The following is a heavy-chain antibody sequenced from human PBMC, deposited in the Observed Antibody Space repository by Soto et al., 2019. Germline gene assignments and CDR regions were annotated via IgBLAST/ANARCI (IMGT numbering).Heavy chain of an antibody. CDR3: ARCGGSVHGNDY. CDR1: GYTFTSYA. CDR2: INAGNGNT. V-gene: IGHV1-3*01. D-gene: IGHD2-21*01. Sequence: ASVKVSCEAPGYTFTSYAMHCVRQAPAQRREWMGWINAGNGNTKYSQKFQGRVTITRDTSASTAYMELSSLRSEDTAVYYCARCGGSVHGNDYRSQGTSVPASP. J-gene: IGHJ4*02.